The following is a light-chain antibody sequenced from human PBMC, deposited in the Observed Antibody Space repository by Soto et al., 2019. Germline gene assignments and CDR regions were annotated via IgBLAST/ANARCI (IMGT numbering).Light chain of an antibody. Sequence: EIVLTQSPGTLSLSPGERATLSCRASQSVTNNYLAWYQQKPGQAPRLLIYGASARAAGIPDRFSGSGSGTDFTLTSSRLEPEDFAVYYCQRYVNSPQFTPGPGTKVDIK. CDR1: QSVTNNY. CDR2: GAS. J-gene: IGKJ3*01. V-gene: IGKV3-20*01. CDR3: QRYVNSPQFT.